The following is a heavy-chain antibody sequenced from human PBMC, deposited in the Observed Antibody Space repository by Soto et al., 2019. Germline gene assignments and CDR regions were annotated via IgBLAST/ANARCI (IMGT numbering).Heavy chain of an antibody. CDR2: ISGSGGST. J-gene: IGHJ6*03. CDR3: AKAYYYGSGSYYFSEAYYYSYYMDV. CDR1: GFTFSSYA. Sequence: EVQLLESGGGLVQPGGSLRLSCAASGFTFSSYAMSWVRQAPGKGLEWVSAISGSGGSTYYADSVKGRFTISRDNSTNKLYLQINSRRAEDTAVYYCAKAYYYGSGSYYFSEAYYYSYYMDVWGKGTTVKVSS. V-gene: IGHV3-23*01. D-gene: IGHD3-10*01.